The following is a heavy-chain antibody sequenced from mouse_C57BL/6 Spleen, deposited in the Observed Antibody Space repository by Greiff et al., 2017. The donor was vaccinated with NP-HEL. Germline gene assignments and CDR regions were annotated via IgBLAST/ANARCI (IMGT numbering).Heavy chain of an antibody. V-gene: IGHV3-6*01. CDR1: GYSITSGYY. CDR2: ISYDGSN. CDR3: ASTYGSSGYWYFDV. D-gene: IGHD1-1*01. J-gene: IGHJ1*03. Sequence: ESGPGLVKPSQSLSLTCSVTGYSITSGYYWNWIRQFPGNKLEWMGYISYDGSNNYNPSLKNRISITRDTSKNQFFLKLNSVTTEDTATYYCASTYGSSGYWYFDVWGTGTTVTVSS.